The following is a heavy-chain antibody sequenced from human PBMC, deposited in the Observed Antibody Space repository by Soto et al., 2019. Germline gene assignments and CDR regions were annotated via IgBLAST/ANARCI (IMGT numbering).Heavy chain of an antibody. CDR2: ISSGGTTI. D-gene: IGHD3-3*01. J-gene: IGHJ4*02. V-gene: IGHV3-48*03. CDR1: GFTFSSYE. CDR3: ARALDFWSGYLPD. Sequence: GGSLRLSCAASGFTFSSYEMNWVRQAPGKGLEWVSYISSGGTTIYYADSVKGRFTISRDNAKNSLYLQMNSLRAEDTAIYYCARALDFWSGYLPDWGQGTLVTVSS.